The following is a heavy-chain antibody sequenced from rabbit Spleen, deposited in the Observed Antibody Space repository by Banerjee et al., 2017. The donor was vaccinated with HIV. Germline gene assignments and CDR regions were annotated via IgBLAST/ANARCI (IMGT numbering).Heavy chain of an antibody. Sequence: QEQLVESGGGLVQPEGSLTLTCKASGFSFTDKDVMCWVRQAPGKGLEWIACIDTNDGDTDYANWPKGRFTISKTSSTTVTLQMTSLTAADTATYFCARDTGTSFSTYGMDLWGQGTLVTVS. V-gene: IGHV1S45*01. CDR3: ARDTGTSFSTYGMDL. CDR2: IDTNDGDT. J-gene: IGHJ6*01. CDR1: GFSFTDKDV. D-gene: IGHD8-1*01.